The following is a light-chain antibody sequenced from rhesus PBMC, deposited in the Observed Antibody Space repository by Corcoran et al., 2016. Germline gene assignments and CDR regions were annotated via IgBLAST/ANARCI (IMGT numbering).Light chain of an antibody. Sequence: DIQMTQSPSSLSASVRDRVTITCRASENVNNYLNWYQQKPGKAPKLLIYKASTLQSGVPSSFRGIGSRTDYTLTFTSLQPEDVATYYYQHGYGTPRTFGQGTKVEIK. CDR1: ENVNNY. J-gene: IGKJ1*01. CDR3: QHGYGTPRT. V-gene: IGKV1-74*01. CDR2: KAS.